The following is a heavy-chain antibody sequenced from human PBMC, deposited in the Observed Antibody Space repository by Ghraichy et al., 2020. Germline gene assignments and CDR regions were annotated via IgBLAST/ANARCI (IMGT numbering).Heavy chain of an antibody. D-gene: IGHD3-10*01. CDR1: GGSISSSTHY. CDR2: IYYSGSK. V-gene: IGHV4-39*07. J-gene: IGHJ5*02. CDR3: ARDAGLVRGDPYNWFDP. Sequence: SETLSLTCTVSGGSISSSTHYWGWIRQPPGKGLEWIGTIYYSGSKYYNPSLKSRVTISVDTSKNQFSLKLSSVTAADTAVYYCARDAGLVRGDPYNWFDPWGQGTLVTIAS.